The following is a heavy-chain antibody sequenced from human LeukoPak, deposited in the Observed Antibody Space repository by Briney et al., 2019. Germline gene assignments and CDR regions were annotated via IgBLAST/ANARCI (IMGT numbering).Heavy chain of an antibody. Sequence: GGSLRLSCAASGFTFSSHWMHWVRLPPGKGLVWVSRIKSDGRSTSYADSVKGRFSVSRDNAKNSLYLQMNSLRAEDTAVYYCARVLYSSWEDWGQGTLVTVSS. J-gene: IGHJ4*02. V-gene: IGHV3-74*01. CDR3: ARVLYSSWED. CDR1: GFTFSSHW. D-gene: IGHD6-6*01. CDR2: IKSDGRST.